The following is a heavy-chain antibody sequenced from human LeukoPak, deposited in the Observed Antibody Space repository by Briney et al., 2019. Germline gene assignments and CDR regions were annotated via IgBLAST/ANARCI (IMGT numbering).Heavy chain of an antibody. D-gene: IGHD3-10*01. J-gene: IGHJ4*02. CDR3: ANAYVSWFGELLSSYYFDY. V-gene: IGHV3-23*01. Sequence: GGSLRLSCAASGFTFSSYGMSWVRQAPGKGLEWVSAISGSGGSTYYADSVKGRFTISRDNSKNTLYLQMNSLRAEDTAVYYCANAYVSWFGELLSSYYFDYWGQGTLVTVSS. CDR1: GFTFSSYG. CDR2: ISGSGGST.